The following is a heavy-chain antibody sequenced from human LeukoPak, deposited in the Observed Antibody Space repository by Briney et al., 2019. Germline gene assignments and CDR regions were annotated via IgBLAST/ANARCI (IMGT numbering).Heavy chain of an antibody. V-gene: IGHV4-59*08. CDR1: GGSISSYY. Sequence: SETLSLTCTVSGGSISSYYWSWIREPPGKGLECIGYIYNSGSTNYNPSLKSRVSISVDTSKNQFSLKLSSVTAADTAVYYCARSAIDAFDIWGQGTMVTVSS. D-gene: IGHD6-25*01. J-gene: IGHJ3*02. CDR3: ARSAIDAFDI. CDR2: IYNSGST.